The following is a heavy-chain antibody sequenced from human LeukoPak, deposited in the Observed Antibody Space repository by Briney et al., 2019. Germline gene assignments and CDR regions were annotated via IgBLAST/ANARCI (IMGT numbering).Heavy chain of an antibody. J-gene: IGHJ3*02. Sequence: TSVKVSCKVSGYTFTSYAMHWVRQAPGQRLEWMGWINAGNGNTKYSRKFQGRVTITRDTSASTAYMELSSLRSEDTAVYYCARDRCSSTSCYSDAFDIWGQGTMVTVSS. D-gene: IGHD2-2*01. V-gene: IGHV1-3*01. CDR1: GYTFTSYA. CDR2: INAGNGNT. CDR3: ARDRCSSTSCYSDAFDI.